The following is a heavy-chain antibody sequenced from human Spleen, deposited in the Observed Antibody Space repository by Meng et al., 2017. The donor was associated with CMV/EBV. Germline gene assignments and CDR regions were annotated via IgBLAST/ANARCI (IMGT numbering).Heavy chain of an antibody. CDR1: GFTFSSYS. J-gene: IGHJ6*02. V-gene: IGHV3-7*01. CDR3: ARVLNTYSSSWYYLPGDYYYGMDV. Sequence: GGSLRLSCAASGFTFSSYSMNWVRQAPGKGLEWVANIKQDGSEKYYVDSVKGRFTISRDNAKNSLYLQMNSLRAEDTAVYYCARVLNTYSSSWYYLPGDYYYGMDVWGQGTTVTVSS. CDR2: IKQDGSEK. D-gene: IGHD6-13*01.